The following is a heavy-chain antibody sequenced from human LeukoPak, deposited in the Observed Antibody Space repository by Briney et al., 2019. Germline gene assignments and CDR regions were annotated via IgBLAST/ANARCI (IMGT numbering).Heavy chain of an antibody. D-gene: IGHD2-21*02. CDR3: ATGVVTGWSPDY. CDR1: GFTFSSYV. Sequence: GGSLRLSCAASGFTFSSYVMNWVRQAPGKGLEWVSGISDSGGGTYYADSVKGRFTISRDNSKNTLYLQMNSLRAEDTAVYYCATGVVTGWSPDYWGQGTLVTVSS. J-gene: IGHJ4*02. CDR2: ISDSGGGT. V-gene: IGHV3-23*01.